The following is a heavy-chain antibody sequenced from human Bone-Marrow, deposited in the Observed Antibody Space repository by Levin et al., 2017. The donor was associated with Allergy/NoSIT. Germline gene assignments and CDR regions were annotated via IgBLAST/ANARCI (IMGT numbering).Heavy chain of an antibody. CDR3: AKDRSVIVVVPAARNWFDP. D-gene: IGHD2-2*01. CDR1: GFTFSSYA. J-gene: IGHJ5*02. CDR2: ISGSGGST. Sequence: GESLKISCAASGFTFSSYAMSWVRQAPGKGLEWVSAISGSGGSTYYADSVKGRFTISRDNSKNTLYLQMNSLRAEDTAVYYCAKDRSVIVVVPAARNWFDPWGQGTLVTVSS. V-gene: IGHV3-23*01.